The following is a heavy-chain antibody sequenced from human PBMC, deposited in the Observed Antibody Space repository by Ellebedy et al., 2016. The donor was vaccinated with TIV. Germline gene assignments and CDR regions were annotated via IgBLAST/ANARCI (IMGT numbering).Heavy chain of an antibody. CDR3: ARDFQRLGGPDY. CDR1: GFIFSNYW. J-gene: IGHJ4*02. CDR2: ISSDGKIT. D-gene: IGHD5-12*01. Sequence: GESLKISCAASGFIFSNYWMHWVRQAPGKGLVWVARISSDGKITAHAGSVKGRITISRDNANNTVYLQMNSLRAEDTAVYYCARDFQRLGGPDYWGQGTLVTVSS. V-gene: IGHV3-74*01.